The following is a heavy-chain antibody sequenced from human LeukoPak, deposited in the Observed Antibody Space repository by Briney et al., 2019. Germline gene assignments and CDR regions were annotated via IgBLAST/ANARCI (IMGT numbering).Heavy chain of an antibody. CDR3: VKGAYDYLEVGYFDY. CDR1: GFTFSDYY. J-gene: IGHJ4*02. V-gene: IGHV3-11*01. CDR2: ISSSGSTI. Sequence: GGSLRLSCAASGFTFSDYYMSWILQAPGKGLECVSYISSSGSTIYYADSVKVRFTISRDNAKNTLYLQMNSLRVDDTAIYYCVKGAYDYLEVGYFDYWGQGTLVTVSS. D-gene: IGHD3-16*01.